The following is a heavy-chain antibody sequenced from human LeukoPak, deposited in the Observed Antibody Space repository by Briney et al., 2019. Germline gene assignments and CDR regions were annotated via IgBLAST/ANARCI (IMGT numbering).Heavy chain of an antibody. J-gene: IGHJ4*02. Sequence: SETLSLTCTVSGDSISNGVKYWSWIRQHPGRGLEWVGYIYHSGRSYYNPSLKSRITMSVDTSKNQFSLNLSSVTAADTAVYYCARDQVECTGGTCQSRVGFDFWGQGTLVTVS. D-gene: IGHD2-8*02. CDR2: IYHSGRS. CDR1: GDSISNGVKY. V-gene: IGHV4-31*03. CDR3: ARDQVECTGGTCQSRVGFDF.